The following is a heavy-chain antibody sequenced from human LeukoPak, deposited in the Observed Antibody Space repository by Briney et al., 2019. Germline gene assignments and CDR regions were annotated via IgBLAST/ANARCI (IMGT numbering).Heavy chain of an antibody. CDR3: VTDRKWELPTLAF. CDR1: GYTFTNYY. Sequence: RASVKVPCKASGYTFTNYYIHWVRQAPGQGLEWMGITDPIGGSTNYAQKFQGRVTMTEDTSTDTAYMELSSLRSEDTAVYYCVTDRKWELPTLAFWGQGTLVTVSS. CDR2: TDPIGGST. J-gene: IGHJ4*02. V-gene: IGHV1-46*01. D-gene: IGHD1-26*01.